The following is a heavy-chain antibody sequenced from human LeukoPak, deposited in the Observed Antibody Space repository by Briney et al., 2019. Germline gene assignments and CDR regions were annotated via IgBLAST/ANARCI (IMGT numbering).Heavy chain of an antibody. V-gene: IGHV3-15*01. CDR3: TTYSSGWYSDY. Sequence: GGSLRLSCAASGLTFSNAWMSWVRQAPGKGLEWVGRIKSKTDGGTTDYAAPVKGRFTISRDDSKNTLYLQMNSLKTEDTAVYYCTTYSSGWYSDYWGQGTLVTVSS. J-gene: IGHJ4*02. CDR2: IKSKTDGGTT. D-gene: IGHD6-19*01. CDR1: GLTFSNAW.